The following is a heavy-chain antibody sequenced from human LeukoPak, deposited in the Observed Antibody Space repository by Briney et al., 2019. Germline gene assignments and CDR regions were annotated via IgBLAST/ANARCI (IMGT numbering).Heavy chain of an antibody. J-gene: IGHJ2*01. D-gene: IGHD4-23*01. V-gene: IGHV3-23*01. CDR2: ISGSGGGT. Sequence: PGGSLRLSCAASGFTFSSYAMSWVRQAPGKGLEWVSGISGSGGGTYYADSVKGRFTISRDNSKNTLYLQMNSLRAEDTAVYYCAKSWVTDWYFDLWGRGTLVTVSS. CDR3: AKSWVTDWYFDL. CDR1: GFTFSSYA.